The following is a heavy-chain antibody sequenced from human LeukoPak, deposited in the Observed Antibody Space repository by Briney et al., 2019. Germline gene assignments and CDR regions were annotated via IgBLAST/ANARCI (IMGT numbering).Heavy chain of an antibody. CDR2: IIPILGIA. CDR3: ARDTYYYDSSDHHTPDY. Sequence: ASVKVSCKASGGTFSSYAISWVRQAPGQGLEWMGRIIPILGIANYAQKFQGRVTITADKSTSTAYMELSSLRSEDTAVYYCARDTYYYDSSDHHTPDYWGQGTLVTVSS. CDR1: GGTFSSYA. V-gene: IGHV1-69*04. D-gene: IGHD3-22*01. J-gene: IGHJ4*02.